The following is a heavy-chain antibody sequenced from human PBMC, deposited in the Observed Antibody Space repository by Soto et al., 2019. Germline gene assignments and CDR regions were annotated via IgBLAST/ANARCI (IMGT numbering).Heavy chain of an antibody. D-gene: IGHD1-20*01. V-gene: IGHV3-23*01. CDR2: TGLSGRTT. J-gene: IGHJ4*02. CDR1: GLTFSVSA. Sequence: EVQLLESGGGLVQPGGSLRLSCVASGLTFSVSAMTWVRQAPGKGLEWVSTTGLSGRTTYYGDSVKGRFTVSRDNSKNALDLQRSSLRAEDSAVYYCATVHNTSRSFNFWGRGTLVTVSS. CDR3: ATVHNTSRSFNF.